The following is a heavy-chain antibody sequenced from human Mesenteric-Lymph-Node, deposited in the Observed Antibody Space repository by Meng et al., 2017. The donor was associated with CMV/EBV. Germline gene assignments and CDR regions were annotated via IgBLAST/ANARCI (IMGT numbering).Heavy chain of an antibody. J-gene: IGHJ6*02. CDR3: AKQYLTVTFGMDV. D-gene: IGHD4-23*01. V-gene: IGHV3-30*02. CDR1: GFTFSDYG. CDR2: IRYDGTYK. Sequence: GESLKISCAASGFTFSDYGIHWVRQAPGKGLEWVAFIRYDGTYKSYADSVKGRFTISRDDSKNTLYLQMNSLRSEDTAVYYCAKQYLTVTFGMDVWGQGTTVTVSS.